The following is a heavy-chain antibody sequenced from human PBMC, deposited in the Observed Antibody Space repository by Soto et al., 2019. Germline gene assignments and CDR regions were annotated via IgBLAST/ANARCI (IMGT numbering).Heavy chain of an antibody. Sequence: EVQLVESGGGLVQPGWSLRLSCAVSGFTFSDHYMDWVRQAPGKGLEWVGSSTDQAHNFNTFYAAAVKGRFMISRDDSKKSLYLQMNSVRIEDTYVYSCVRATTKDTSWPSVDCWGQGTLVTVSS. V-gene: IGHV3-72*01. CDR2: STDQAHNFNT. CDR1: GFTFSDHY. J-gene: IGHJ4*02. D-gene: IGHD1-1*01. CDR3: VRATTKDTSWPSVDC.